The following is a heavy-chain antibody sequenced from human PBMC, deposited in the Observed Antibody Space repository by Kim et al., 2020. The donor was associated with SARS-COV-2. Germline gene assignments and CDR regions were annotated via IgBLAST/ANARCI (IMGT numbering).Heavy chain of an antibody. CDR2: IIPIFGTA. CDR3: ARTAYCGGDCYSNFDY. J-gene: IGHJ4*02. D-gene: IGHD2-21*02. V-gene: IGHV1-69*13. Sequence: SVKVSCKASGGTFSSYAISWVRQAPGQGLEWMGGIIPIFGTANYAQKFQGRVTITADESTSTAYMELSSLRSEDTAVYYCARTAYCGGDCYSNFDYWGQGTLVTVSS. CDR1: GGTFSSYA.